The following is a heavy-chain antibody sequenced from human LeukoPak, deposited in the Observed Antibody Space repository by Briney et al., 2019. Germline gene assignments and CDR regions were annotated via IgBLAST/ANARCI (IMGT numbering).Heavy chain of an antibody. V-gene: IGHV4-59*01. Sequence: PSETLSLTCTVSGGSISSYYWSWIRQPPGKGLEWIGYIYYSGTTDYNPSLKNRVTISVDTSNNQFSLKVSSVTAADTAVYYCARSSGAYRSFGYWGQGTLVPVSS. J-gene: IGHJ4*02. D-gene: IGHD1-26*01. CDR2: IYYSGTT. CDR1: GGSISSYY. CDR3: ARSSGAYRSFGY.